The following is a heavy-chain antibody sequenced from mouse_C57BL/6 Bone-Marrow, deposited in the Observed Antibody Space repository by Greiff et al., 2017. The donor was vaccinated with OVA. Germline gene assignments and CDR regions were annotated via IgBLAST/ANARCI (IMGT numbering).Heavy chain of an antibody. CDR1: GFTFSDYG. CDR2: ISSGSSTI. V-gene: IGHV5-17*01. D-gene: IGHD2-1*01. J-gene: IGHJ4*01. Sequence: VQLKESGGGLVKPGGSLKLSCAASGFTFSDYGMHWVRQAPEKGLEWVAYISSGSSTIYYADTVKGRFTISRDNAKNTLFLQMTSLRSEDTAMYYCARIYYGNYEGVDYWGQGTSVTVSS. CDR3: ARIYYGNYEGVDY.